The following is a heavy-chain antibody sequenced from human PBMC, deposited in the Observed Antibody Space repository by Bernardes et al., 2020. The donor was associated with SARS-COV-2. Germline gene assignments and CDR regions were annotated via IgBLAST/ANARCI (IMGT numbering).Heavy chain of an antibody. CDR2: ISPTSGDT. J-gene: IGHJ6*02. V-gene: IGHV1-2*02. D-gene: IGHD2-2*01. CDR1: GYTFTDYY. CDR3: ARIYCSSTSCARRWNYYYYGMDV. Sequence: ASVKVSCKASGYTFTDYYLHWVRQPPGQGLEWMGWISPTSGDTNYAQKFQGRVTMTRDTSISTAYMELSRLRSDDTAVYYCARIYCSSTSCARRWNYYYYGMDVWGQGTTVTVSS.